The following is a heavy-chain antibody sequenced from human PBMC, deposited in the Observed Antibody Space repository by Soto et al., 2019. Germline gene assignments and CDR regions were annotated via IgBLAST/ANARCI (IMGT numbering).Heavy chain of an antibody. Sequence: QVQLVQSGAEMKKPGASVKVSCEASGYTFTAYYIHWVRQAPGQGLEWMGWINTNGGGTKYAQKFQGRVTMTRDTSINTAYMGLTRLTSDDTAVYYCARAVHTMIQGVRFRVDQWGQGTLVTVSS. D-gene: IGHD3-10*01. V-gene: IGHV1-2*02. CDR3: ARAVHTMIQGVRFRVDQ. CDR2: INTNGGGT. CDR1: GYTFTAYY. J-gene: IGHJ4*02.